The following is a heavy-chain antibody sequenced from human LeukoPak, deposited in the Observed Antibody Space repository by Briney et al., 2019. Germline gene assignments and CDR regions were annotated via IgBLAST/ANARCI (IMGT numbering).Heavy chain of an antibody. CDR2: ISSSADST. D-gene: IGHD4-23*01. CDR1: GFTFSSDA. Sequence: GGSLRLSCEASGFTFSSDAMSWVRQAPGKGLAWVSVISSSADSTYYADSVKGRFTISRDNSKNTLYLQMNNLRAEDTAVYYCAKPLEKYTYGGNFDYWGQGLLVTVSS. V-gene: IGHV3-23*01. J-gene: IGHJ4*02. CDR3: AKPLEKYTYGGNFDY.